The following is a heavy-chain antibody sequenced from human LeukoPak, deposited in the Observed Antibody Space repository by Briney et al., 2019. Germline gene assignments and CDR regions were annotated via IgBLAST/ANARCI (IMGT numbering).Heavy chain of an antibody. CDR1: GGSISNYY. Sequence: SETLSLTCAVSGGSISNYYWSWIRQPPGKGLEWIGSIYYSGSTNYNPSLKSRVTISVDTSKNQFSLKLSSVTAADTAVYYCARRGYYYDSGGYYYFDYWGQGTLVTVSP. CDR3: ARRGYYYDSGGYYYFDY. CDR2: IYYSGST. D-gene: IGHD3-22*01. J-gene: IGHJ4*02. V-gene: IGHV4-59*01.